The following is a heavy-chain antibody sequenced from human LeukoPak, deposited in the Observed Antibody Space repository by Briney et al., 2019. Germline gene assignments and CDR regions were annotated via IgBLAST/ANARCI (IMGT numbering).Heavy chain of an antibody. Sequence: ASVKVSCKTSGYTFTDYSIHWVRQAPGQGPEWVGWINPTSGGTTYAQNFQGRVAMTSDTSISTAYMELSRLTSGDTAVYYCARVAGGSDYWGQGTLVTVPS. CDR3: ARVAGGSDY. CDR2: INPTSGGT. J-gene: IGHJ4*02. CDR1: GYTFTDYS. V-gene: IGHV1-2*02. D-gene: IGHD2-15*01.